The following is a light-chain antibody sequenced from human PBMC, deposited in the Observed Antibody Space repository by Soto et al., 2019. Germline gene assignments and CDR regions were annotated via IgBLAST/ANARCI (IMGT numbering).Light chain of an antibody. V-gene: IGKV1-39*01. J-gene: IGKJ1*01. CDR1: QSISSY. Sequence: DIQMTQAPSSMSASIGDRVTITCRASQSISSYLHCYQQKPGKVHKLLIYAASSLQTVVPSRVSGSGSGTDFTLTIRSLQTEDFATYYCQQTYFTSWTFGKGTNVEPK. CDR3: QQTYFTSWT. CDR2: AAS.